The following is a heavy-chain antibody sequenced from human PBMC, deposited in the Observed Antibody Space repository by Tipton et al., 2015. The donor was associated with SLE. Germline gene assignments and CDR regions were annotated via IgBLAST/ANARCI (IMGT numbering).Heavy chain of an antibody. CDR2: IRYDGSNK. J-gene: IGHJ4*02. D-gene: IGHD7-27*01. Sequence: SLRLSCAASGFTFSNHWMNWVRQAPGKGLEWVAFIRYDGSNKYYADSVKGRFTISRDTSKNTLYLQMNSLRVEDTAVYYCAKGGTGKFDYWGQGTLVTVSS. CDR3: AKGGTGKFDY. V-gene: IGHV3-30*02. CDR1: GFTFSNHW.